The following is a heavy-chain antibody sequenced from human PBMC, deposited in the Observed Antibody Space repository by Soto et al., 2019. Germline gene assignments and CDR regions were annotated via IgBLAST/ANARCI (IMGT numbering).Heavy chain of an antibody. D-gene: IGHD6-6*01. CDR3: ARGIAARAPIDC. CDR2: INAGNGNT. Sequence: QVQLVQSGAEVKKPGASVKVSCKASGYTFTSYAMHWVRQAPGQRLEWMGWINAGNGNTKYSQKFQGRVTITRDTSASTAYMELSSLRSEDTAVYYCARGIAARAPIDCWGQGTLVTVSS. J-gene: IGHJ4*02. CDR1: GYTFTSYA. V-gene: IGHV1-3*01.